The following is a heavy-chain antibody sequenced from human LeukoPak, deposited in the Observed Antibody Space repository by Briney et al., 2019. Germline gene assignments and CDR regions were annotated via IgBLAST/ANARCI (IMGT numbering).Heavy chain of an antibody. V-gene: IGHV4-34*01. D-gene: IGHD3-22*01. Sequence: KTSETLSLTCAVYGGSFSGYYWSWIRQPPGKGLEWIGEINHSGSTNYNPSLKSRVTISVDTSKNQFSLKLSSVTAADTAVYYCARSRSRDYDSSGYYLWGQGTLVTVSS. J-gene: IGHJ5*02. CDR2: INHSGST. CDR3: ARSRSRDYDSSGYYL. CDR1: GGSFSGYY.